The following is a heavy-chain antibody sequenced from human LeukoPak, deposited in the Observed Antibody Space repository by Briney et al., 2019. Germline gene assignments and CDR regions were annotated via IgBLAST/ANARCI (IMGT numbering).Heavy chain of an antibody. D-gene: IGHD3-10*01. Sequence: SETLSLTCTVSGGSISSYYWSWIRQPPGKGLEWIGYIYYSGSTNYNPSLKSRVTISVDTSKNQFSLKLSSVTAADTAVYYCARNGVYYGSGIPRRFDYWGQGTLVTVSS. CDR3: ARNGVYYGSGIPRRFDY. CDR2: IYYSGST. V-gene: IGHV4-59*01. CDR1: GGSISSYY. J-gene: IGHJ4*02.